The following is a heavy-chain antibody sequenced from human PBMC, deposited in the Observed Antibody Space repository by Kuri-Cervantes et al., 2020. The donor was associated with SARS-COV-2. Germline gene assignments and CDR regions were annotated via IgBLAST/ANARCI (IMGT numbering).Heavy chain of an antibody. V-gene: IGHV1-69*05. CDR3: ARDRGQLGIGVYYYYYMDV. Sequence: SVKVSCKASGGTFSSYAISWVRQAPGQGLEWMGGIIPIFGTANYAQKFQGRVTITTDASTSTAYMELSSLRSEDTAVYYCARDRGQLGIGVYYYYYMDVWGKGTTVTVSS. J-gene: IGHJ6*03. CDR1: GGTFSSYA. CDR2: IIPIFGTA. D-gene: IGHD7-27*01.